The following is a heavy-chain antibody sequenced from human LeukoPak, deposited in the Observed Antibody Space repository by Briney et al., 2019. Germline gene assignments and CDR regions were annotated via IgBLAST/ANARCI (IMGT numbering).Heavy chain of an antibody. CDR3: ARDYYDSSGYYSPLNY. D-gene: IGHD3-22*01. CDR2: ISAYNGNT. J-gene: IGHJ4*02. Sequence: GASVKVSYKASGYTFTSYGISWVRQAPGQGLEWMGWISAYNGNTNYAQKLQGRVTMTTDTSTSTAYMELRSLRSDDTAVYYCARDYYDSSGYYSPLNYWGQGTLVTVSS. CDR1: GYTFTSYG. V-gene: IGHV1-18*01.